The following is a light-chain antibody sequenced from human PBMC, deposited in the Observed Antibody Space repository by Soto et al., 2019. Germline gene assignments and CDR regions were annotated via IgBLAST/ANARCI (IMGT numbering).Light chain of an antibody. CDR2: GAS. V-gene: IGKV3-20*01. CDR1: QSVSSSY. Sequence: EIVLTQSPGTLPLSPGERATLSFRASQSVSSSYLAGYQQKPGQAPRLLIYGASSRATGIPDRFSGSGSGTDFTLTISRLEPEDFAVYYCQQYDSSPLTFGGGTKVEIK. J-gene: IGKJ4*01. CDR3: QQYDSSPLT.